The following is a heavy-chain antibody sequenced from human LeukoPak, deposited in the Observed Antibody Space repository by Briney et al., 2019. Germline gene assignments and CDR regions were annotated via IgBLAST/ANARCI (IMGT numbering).Heavy chain of an antibody. CDR3: ASNYGSGSSYYYVMDV. CDR2: ISSRSSDT. CDR1: GFTFSRYS. J-gene: IGHJ6*02. D-gene: IGHD3-10*01. V-gene: IGHV3-48*01. Sequence: PGGSLRLSCAASGFTFSRYSMNWVRQAPGKGLEWVSHISSRSSDTYYADSVKGRFTISRDNSENTLYLQMNSLRAEDTAVYYCASNYGSGSSYYYVMDVWGQGTTVTVSS.